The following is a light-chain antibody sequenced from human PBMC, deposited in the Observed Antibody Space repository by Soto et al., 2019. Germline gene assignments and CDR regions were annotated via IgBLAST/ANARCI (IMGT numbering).Light chain of an antibody. V-gene: IGLV2-14*01. CDR3: SSYRSSILV. CDR2: EVS. J-gene: IGLJ3*02. CDR1: SSDVGGYNY. Sequence: QSAPTQPASVSGSPGQSITISCTGTSSDVGGYNYVSWYQQYPGKAPKLMIYEVSNRPSGVSNRFSGSKSGNTASLTISGLQAEDEADYYCSSYRSSILVFGGGTKLTVL.